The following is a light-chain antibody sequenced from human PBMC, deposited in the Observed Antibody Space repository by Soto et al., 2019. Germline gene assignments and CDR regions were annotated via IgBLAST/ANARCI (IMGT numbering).Light chain of an antibody. V-gene: IGLV2-8*01. CDR2: EVN. Sequence: QSALTQPPSASGSPGQSVSVSCTGTSSDVGSYNYVSWYQQHPGKAPKLIIYEVNQRPSGVPDRFSGSKSGNTASLTASRLQAEDEADYYCSSYAGSNNLIFGGGTKLTVL. J-gene: IGLJ2*01. CDR3: SSYAGSNNLI. CDR1: SSDVGSYNY.